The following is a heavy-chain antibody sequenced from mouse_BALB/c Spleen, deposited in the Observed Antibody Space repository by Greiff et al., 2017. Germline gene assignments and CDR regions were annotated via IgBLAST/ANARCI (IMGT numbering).Heavy chain of an antibody. J-gene: IGHJ2*01. D-gene: IGHD3-1*01. Sequence: QVQLKESGAELAKPGASVKMSCKASGYTFTSYWMHWVKQRPGQGLEWIGYINPSTGYTEYNQKFKDKATLTADKSSSTAYMQLSSLTSEDSAVYYCARRAKGDYFDYWGQGTTLTVSS. CDR2: INPSTGYT. V-gene: IGHV1-7*01. CDR3: ARRAKGDYFDY. CDR1: GYTFTSYW.